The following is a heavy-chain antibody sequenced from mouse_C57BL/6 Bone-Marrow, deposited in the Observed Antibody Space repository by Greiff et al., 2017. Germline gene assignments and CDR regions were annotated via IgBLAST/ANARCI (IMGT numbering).Heavy chain of an antibody. D-gene: IGHD4-1*01. CDR2: INPSTGGT. CDR1: GYSFTGYY. CDR3: ASAWEDYAMDY. Sequence: VQLQQSGPELVKPGASVKISCKASGYSFTGYYMNWVKQSPEKSLEWIGEINPSTGGTTYNQKFKAKATSTVDKSSSPAYMQLKSLTSEDSAVYYCASAWEDYAMDYWGQGTSVTVSS. V-gene: IGHV1-42*01. J-gene: IGHJ4*01.